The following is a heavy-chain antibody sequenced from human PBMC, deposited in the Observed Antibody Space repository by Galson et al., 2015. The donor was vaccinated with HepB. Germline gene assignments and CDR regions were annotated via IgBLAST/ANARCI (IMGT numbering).Heavy chain of an antibody. CDR2: ISSSGGGT. J-gene: IGHJ6*02. Sequence: SLRLSCAAAGFTFRNYAMSWVRQAPGKGLEWVSYISSSGGGTFYADSVKGRFTISRDNSKKTLYLQINSLRAEDTAVYYCAKEMARWEPQNEHYYGLDVWGQGTTVTVSS. D-gene: IGHD1-26*01. CDR3: AKEMARWEPQNEHYYGLDV. V-gene: IGHV3-23*01. CDR1: GFTFRNYA.